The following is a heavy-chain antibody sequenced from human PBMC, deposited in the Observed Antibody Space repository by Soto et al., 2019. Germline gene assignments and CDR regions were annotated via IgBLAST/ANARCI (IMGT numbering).Heavy chain of an antibody. D-gene: IGHD1-1*01. CDR1: GYTFTSYG. V-gene: IGHV1-18*01. Sequence: QVHLVQSGAEVKKPGASVKVSCKGSGYTFTSYGITWVRQAPGQGLEWMGWISAHNGNTDYAQMLQGRVTVTRDTSTSTAYMELRSLRSDDTAVYYCARGRYGDYWGQGALVTVSS. CDR3: ARGRYGDY. J-gene: IGHJ4*02. CDR2: ISAHNGNT.